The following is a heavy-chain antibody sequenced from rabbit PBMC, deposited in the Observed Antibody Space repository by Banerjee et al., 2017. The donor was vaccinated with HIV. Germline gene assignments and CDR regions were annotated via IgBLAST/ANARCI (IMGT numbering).Heavy chain of an antibody. J-gene: IGHJ6*01. D-gene: IGHD8-1*01. CDR1: GFPFSNKAV. V-gene: IGHV1S45*01. CDR2: INAITGKA. Sequence: QEQLVESGGGLVKPEGSLTLTCKASGFPFSNKAVMCWVRQAPGKGLEWIACINAITGKAVYASWAKGRLTISKSSSTTVTLQMTSLTVADTATYFCARDTGSSFSTYGMDLWGPGTLVTVS. CDR3: ARDTGSSFSTYGMDL.